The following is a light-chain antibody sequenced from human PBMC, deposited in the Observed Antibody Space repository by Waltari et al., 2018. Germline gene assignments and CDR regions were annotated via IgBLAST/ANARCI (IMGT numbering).Light chain of an antibody. V-gene: IGKV1-17*01. Sequence: DNQTTQSPSSLPASVRDTVTFTCHASQALGNDLIWYQPKPGTDPTLLIYRASSLQSGVPSRFSGSGSGTGFTLTSSSLQPEDFATYYCQQGYSYPLTFGGGAKVEIK. CDR2: RAS. J-gene: IGKJ4*01. CDR3: QQGYSYPLT. CDR1: QALGND.